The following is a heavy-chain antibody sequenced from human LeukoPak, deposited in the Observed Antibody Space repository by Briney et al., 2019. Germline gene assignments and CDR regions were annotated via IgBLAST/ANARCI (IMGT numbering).Heavy chain of an antibody. Sequence: PSETLSLTCIVSGGSISSYYWSWIRQPPGKGLEWIGYIYTSGSTNYNPSLKSRVTISVDTSKNQFSLKLSSVTAADTAVYYCARLGRQLESDYWGQGTLVTVSS. D-gene: IGHD6-6*01. CDR1: GGSISSYY. V-gene: IGHV4-4*09. CDR3: ARLGRQLESDY. CDR2: IYTSGST. J-gene: IGHJ4*02.